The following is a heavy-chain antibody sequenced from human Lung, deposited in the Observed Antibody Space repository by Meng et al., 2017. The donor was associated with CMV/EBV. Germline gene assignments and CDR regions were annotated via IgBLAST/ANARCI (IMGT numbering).Heavy chain of an antibody. CDR3: ARDDCRGGYCSSTSYYYGMDV. Sequence: GGSLRLSCAASGFTFSTYSMNWVRQAPGKGLEWVSSITSSSSYNYYADSVTGRFTISRDNTKNSLYLQMNSLRAEDTAVYFCARDDCRGGYCSSTSYYYGMDVWGQGTXVTVSS. CDR1: GFTFSTYS. J-gene: IGHJ6*02. D-gene: IGHD2-2*01. V-gene: IGHV3-21*01. CDR2: ITSSSSYN.